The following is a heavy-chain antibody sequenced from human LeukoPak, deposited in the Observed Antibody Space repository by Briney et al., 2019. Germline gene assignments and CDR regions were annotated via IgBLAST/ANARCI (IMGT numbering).Heavy chain of an antibody. CDR1: GYTFTGYY. V-gene: IGHV1-2*02. Sequence: GASVKVSCKASGYTFTGYYMHWVRQAPGQGFEWMGWINPNSGGTNYAQKFQGRVTMTWDTSISTAYMDLSSLRSDDTAVYYCARADNPYSSFDYWGQGTLVTVSS. D-gene: IGHD6-13*01. CDR2: INPNSGGT. CDR3: ARADNPYSSFDY. J-gene: IGHJ4*02.